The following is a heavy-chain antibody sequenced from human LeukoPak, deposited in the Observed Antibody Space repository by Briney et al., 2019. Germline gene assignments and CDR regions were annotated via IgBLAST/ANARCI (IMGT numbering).Heavy chain of an antibody. CDR1: GFTFTSSD. CDR2: ITRSGSNL. D-gene: IGHD2/OR15-2a*01. Sequence: GGSLRLSCVASGFTFTSSDFNWIRQAPGKGLEWLSTITRSGSNLYYADSVKGRFTTSRDDAQDSVYLQMESLRVEDTAIYYGAKTFAPGGRGPLVTVPS. CDR3: AKTFAP. V-gene: IGHV3-21*01. J-gene: IGHJ5*02.